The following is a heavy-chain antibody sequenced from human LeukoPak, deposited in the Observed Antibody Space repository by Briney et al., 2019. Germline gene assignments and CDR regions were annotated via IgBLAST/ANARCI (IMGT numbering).Heavy chain of an antibody. Sequence: GGSLRLSCAASGFTFSSYSMNWVRQAPGKGLEWVSSISSSSSYIYYADSVNGRFTISRDNAKKSLYLQMNSLRAEDTAVYYCARTYYYDSSGYREDWFDPWGQGTLVTVSS. D-gene: IGHD3-22*01. CDR1: GFTFSSYS. J-gene: IGHJ5*02. CDR3: ARTYYYDSSGYREDWFDP. CDR2: ISSSSSYI. V-gene: IGHV3-21*01.